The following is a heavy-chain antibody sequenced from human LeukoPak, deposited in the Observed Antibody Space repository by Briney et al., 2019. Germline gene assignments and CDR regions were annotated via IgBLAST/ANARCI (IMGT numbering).Heavy chain of an antibody. CDR1: GGTFSSYT. V-gene: IGHV1-69*02. D-gene: IGHD1-26*01. CDR3: ARSPSGSYYNFDY. J-gene: IGHJ4*02. Sequence: SVKVSCKASGGTFSSYTISWVRQAPGQGLEWMGWIIPILGIANYAQKFQGRVTITADKSTSTAYMELSSLRSEDTAVYYCARSPSGSYYNFDYWGQGTLVTVSS. CDR2: IIPILGIA.